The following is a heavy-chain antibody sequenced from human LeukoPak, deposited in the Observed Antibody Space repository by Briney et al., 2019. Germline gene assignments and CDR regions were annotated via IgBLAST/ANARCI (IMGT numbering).Heavy chain of an antibody. Sequence: ASVKVSCKASGGTFSSYAISWVRQAPGQGLEWMGRIIPIFGIANYAQKFQGRVTITADKSTSTAYMELSSLRSEDTAVYYCARDSGSYSTYYFDYRGQGTLVTVSS. CDR3: ARDSGSYSTYYFDY. J-gene: IGHJ4*02. V-gene: IGHV1-69*04. D-gene: IGHD1-26*01. CDR1: GGTFSSYA. CDR2: IIPIFGIA.